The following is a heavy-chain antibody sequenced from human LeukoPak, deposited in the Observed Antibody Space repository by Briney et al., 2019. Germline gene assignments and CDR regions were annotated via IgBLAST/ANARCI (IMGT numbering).Heavy chain of an antibody. V-gene: IGHV4-59*08. Sequence: SETLSPTSTISGGSMSAYYGRWIRQPPGKGLEWIGYVYDRGSTKYDPPLKSRVTISVDTSKGQFSLKLSSVTAADTAVYYCERGSSNCGQGSLVTVSS. CDR2: VYDRGST. CDR1: GGSMSAYY. J-gene: IGHJ4*02. D-gene: IGHD3-10*01. CDR3: ERGSSN.